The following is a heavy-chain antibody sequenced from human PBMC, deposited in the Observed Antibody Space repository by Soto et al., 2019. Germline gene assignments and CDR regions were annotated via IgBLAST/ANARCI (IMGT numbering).Heavy chain of an antibody. CDR3: ARDYGGNLLDY. CDR2: IYYSGST. V-gene: IGHV4-59*01. CDR1: GGSISSYY. D-gene: IGHD4-17*01. Sequence: SETLSLTCTVSGGSISSYYWSWIRQPPGKGLEWIGYIYYSGSTNYNPSLKSRVTISVDTSKNQFSLKLSSVTAADTAVYYCARDYGGNLLDYWGKGTLVTSPQ. J-gene: IGHJ4*02.